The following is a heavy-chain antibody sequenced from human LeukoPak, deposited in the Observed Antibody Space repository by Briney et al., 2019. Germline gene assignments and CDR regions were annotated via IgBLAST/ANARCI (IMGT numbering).Heavy chain of an antibody. D-gene: IGHD6-13*01. V-gene: IGHV3-74*01. CDR2: INSDGSST. CDR3: ARSYSSSWSYYYYGMDV. J-gene: IGHJ6*02. Sequence: GSLRLSCAASGFTFSSYGMHWVRQAPGKGLVWVSRINSDGSSTSYADSVKGRFTISRDNAKNTLYLQMNSLRAEDTAMYYCARSYSSSWSYYYYGMDVWGQGTTVTVSS. CDR1: GFTFSSYG.